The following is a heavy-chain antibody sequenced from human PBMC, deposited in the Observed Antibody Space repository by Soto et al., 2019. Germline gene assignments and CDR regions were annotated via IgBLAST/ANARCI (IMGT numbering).Heavy chain of an antibody. CDR3: ARVSGSSLTDY. J-gene: IGHJ4*01. V-gene: IGHV1-3*05. Sequence: QGQLVQSGAEEKKPGASVKVSCKASGYTFTNYAMHWVRQAPGQRLEWMGWINAGNGNTKYSQKFQGRVTITRDTSASTAYLELSSLRSEDTAVYYCARVSGSSLTDYWGHGTLVTVSS. D-gene: IGHD6-19*01. CDR2: INAGNGNT. CDR1: GYTFTNYA.